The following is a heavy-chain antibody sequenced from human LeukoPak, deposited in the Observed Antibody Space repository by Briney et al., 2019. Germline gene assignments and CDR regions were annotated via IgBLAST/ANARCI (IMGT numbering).Heavy chain of an antibody. CDR2: ISSSSSYI. J-gene: IGHJ4*02. D-gene: IGHD6-19*01. V-gene: IGHV3-21*01. CDR3: ARGLTIAVAVWPPLQK. Sequence: GGSVRLSRAASGLTFSSYSMNWVRQAPGKGLEWVSSISSSSSYIYYADSVKGRFTISRDNAKNSLYLQMNSLRAEDTALYYCARGLTIAVAVWPPLQKWGQGTLVTVAS. CDR1: GLTFSSYS.